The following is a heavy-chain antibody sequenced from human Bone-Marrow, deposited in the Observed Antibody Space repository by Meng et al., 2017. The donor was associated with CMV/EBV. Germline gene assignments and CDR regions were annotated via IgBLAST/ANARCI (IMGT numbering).Heavy chain of an antibody. CDR1: GFIFSNYG. J-gene: IGHJ5*02. Sequence: GESLKISCAASGFIFSNYGMQWVRQAPNKGLEWVAVIWYDGSIKYYADSVKGRFTISRDNSKNTLYLQMNSLRAEDTAVYYCATGWFDPWGQGTLVTVSS. CDR2: IWYDGSIK. CDR3: ATGWFDP. V-gene: IGHV3-30*02.